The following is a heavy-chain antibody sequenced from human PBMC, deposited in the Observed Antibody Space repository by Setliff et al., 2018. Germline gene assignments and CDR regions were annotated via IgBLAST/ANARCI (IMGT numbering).Heavy chain of an antibody. CDR3: ARLVRYCTRTACQKVAGDES. J-gene: IGHJ5*01. V-gene: IGHV4-61*02. CDR1: GASINSGTYY. CDR2: LHTSGST. Sequence: SETLSLTCAVSGASINSGTYYWSWIRQPAGKGLEWVGRLHTSGSTTYNPSLQSRVTISVDTSKNHFSLNLTSVTAADTAVYYCARLVRYCTRTACQKVAGDESWGQGTLVTVS. D-gene: IGHD2-8*01.